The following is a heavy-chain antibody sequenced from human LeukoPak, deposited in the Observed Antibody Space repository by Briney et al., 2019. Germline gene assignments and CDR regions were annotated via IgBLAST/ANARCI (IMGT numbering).Heavy chain of an antibody. CDR2: ISSSGSTR. V-gene: IGHV3-48*03. Sequence: GGSLRLSCTTSGFTFSHYEMHWVRQATGKGLEWVSYISSSGSTRYYADSVKGRFTISRDNAKNSLHLQMNSLRAEDTAVYYCARDPFRDYDSSGYFDFWGQGTPVTVSS. CDR3: ARDPFRDYDSSGYFDF. CDR1: GFTFSHYE. J-gene: IGHJ4*02. D-gene: IGHD3-22*01.